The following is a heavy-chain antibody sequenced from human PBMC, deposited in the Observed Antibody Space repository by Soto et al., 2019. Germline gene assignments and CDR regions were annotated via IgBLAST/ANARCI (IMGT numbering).Heavy chain of an antibody. J-gene: IGHJ4*02. CDR3: ARAMITFGGVIVIPFDY. CDR2: IYYSGST. D-gene: IGHD3-16*02. V-gene: IGHV4-59*08. CDR1: GGSIRSYY. Sequence: PSETLSLTCTVSGGSIRSYYWSWIRQPPGRGLEYIGYIYYSGSTNYNPSLKSRVTISVDTSRNQFSLKLSSVTAADTAVYYCARAMITFGGVIVIPFDYWGQGTLVTVSS.